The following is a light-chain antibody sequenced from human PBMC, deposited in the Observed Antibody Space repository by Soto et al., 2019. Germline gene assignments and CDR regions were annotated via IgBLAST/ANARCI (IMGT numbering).Light chain of an antibody. V-gene: IGKV3-15*01. CDR2: GAS. CDR3: QQYNNWPYT. J-gene: IGKJ2*01. Sequence: EIVMTQSPATLSVSPGERATLSCRASQSVSSNLAWYQQKPGQAPSLLIYGASTRATGIPARFSGSGSGTELSLNIGRLQSEDFSVYYCQQYNNWPYTFGQWTKLEIK. CDR1: QSVSSN.